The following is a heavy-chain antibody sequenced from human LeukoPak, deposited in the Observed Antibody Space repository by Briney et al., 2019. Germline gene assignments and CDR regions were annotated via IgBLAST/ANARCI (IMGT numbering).Heavy chain of an antibody. D-gene: IGHD4-17*01. CDR2: IGGRDGST. V-gene: IGHV3-23*01. CDR1: GFTFSSYG. J-gene: IGHJ4*02. Sequence: GGSLRLSCAASGFTFSSYGMSWVRQAPGKGLEWVSAIGGRDGSTYYADSVKGRFTISRDNSKNTLYLQMSSLRAEDTAVYYCAKDADYGDYNYYFDYWGQGTLVTVSS. CDR3: AKDADYGDYNYYFDY.